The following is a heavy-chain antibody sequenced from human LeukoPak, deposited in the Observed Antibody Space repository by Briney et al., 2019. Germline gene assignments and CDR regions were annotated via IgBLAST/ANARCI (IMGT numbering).Heavy chain of an antibody. CDR3: ARAPIAAAGPGFFDY. CDR2: IYYSGST. D-gene: IGHD6-13*01. V-gene: IGHV4-31*03. Sequence: PSETLSLTCPVSSGSISSGVYYWSWIRQHPGKGLEWIGYIYYSGSTYYNPSLKSRVTISVDTSKNQFSLKLSSVTAADTAVYYCARAPIAAAGPGFFDYWGQGTLVTVSS. J-gene: IGHJ4*02. CDR1: SGSISSGVYY.